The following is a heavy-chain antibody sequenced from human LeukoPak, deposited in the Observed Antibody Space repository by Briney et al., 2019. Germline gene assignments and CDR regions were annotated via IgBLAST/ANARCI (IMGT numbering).Heavy chain of an antibody. CDR2: LNPNNGGT. D-gene: IGHD3-10*01. CDR3: VRGNYGSGSYGAFDI. V-gene: IGHV1-46*01. Sequence: ASVKVSCKASGCTFTSYYIHWVRQAPGQGLEWLGVLNPNNGGTTYAQKFQGRVTMTRDTSTSTSYMELSFLRSEDTAVYYCVRGNYGSGSYGAFDIWGQGTMVIVSS. CDR1: GCTFTSYY. J-gene: IGHJ3*02.